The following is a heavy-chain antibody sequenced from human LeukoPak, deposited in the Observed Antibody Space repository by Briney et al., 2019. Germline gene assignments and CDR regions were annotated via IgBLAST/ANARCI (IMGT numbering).Heavy chain of an antibody. D-gene: IGHD3-3*01. CDR2: ISSSGSTI. CDR3: AREKYDFWSGYYTDYYYGMDV. CDR1: GFTFSDYY. V-gene: IGHV3-11*01. J-gene: IGHJ6*02. Sequence: GGSLRLSGAASGFTFSDYYMSWIRQAPGKGLEWVSYISSSGSTIYYADSVKGRFTISRDNAKNSLYLQMNSLRDEDTDVYYCAREKYDFWSGYYTDYYYGMDVWGQGTKVTVSS.